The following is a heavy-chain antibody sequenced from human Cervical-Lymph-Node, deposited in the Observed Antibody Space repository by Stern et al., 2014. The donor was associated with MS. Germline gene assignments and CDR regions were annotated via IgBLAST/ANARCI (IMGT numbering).Heavy chain of an antibody. CDR3: ARDFCGDYWYFDL. Sequence: VQLVESGGGLVKPGGSLRLSCAASGFTFSSYSMNWVRQAPGKGLEWVSFISSSSSYIYYADSVKGRFTISRDNAKNSLYLQMNSLRAEDTAVYYCARDFCGDYWYFDLWGRGTLVTVSS. J-gene: IGHJ2*01. CDR1: GFTFSSYS. D-gene: IGHD4-17*01. V-gene: IGHV3-21*01. CDR2: ISSSSSYI.